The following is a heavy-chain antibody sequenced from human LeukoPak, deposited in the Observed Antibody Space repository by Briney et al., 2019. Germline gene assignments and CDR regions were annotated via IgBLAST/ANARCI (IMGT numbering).Heavy chain of an antibody. D-gene: IGHD3-22*01. CDR2: IGTAGDT. CDR1: GFTFSSYD. J-gene: IGHJ6*02. V-gene: IGHV3-13*01. Sequence: GGSLRLSCAASGFTFSSYDMHWVRQATGKGLEWVSAIGTAGDTYYPGSVKGRFTISRENAKNSLYLQMNSLRAGVTAVYYCARAVRSSGPWGLYKQNYYYYYGMDVWGQGTTVTVSS. CDR3: ARAVRSSGPWGLYKQNYYYYYGMDV.